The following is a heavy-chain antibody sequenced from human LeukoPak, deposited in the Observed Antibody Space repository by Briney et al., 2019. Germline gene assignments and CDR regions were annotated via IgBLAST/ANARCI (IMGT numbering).Heavy chain of an antibody. CDR1: GFTFNYAW. Sequence: GGSLRLSCAASGFTFNYAWMSWVRQVPGKGLEWVGQTVSEIDGGTTDYATPVKGRFTISRDDSKSTLYLQVNSLKIEDTAVYYCTTDEDWNYARKDVWGQGATVIVSS. J-gene: IGHJ6*02. V-gene: IGHV3-15*04. D-gene: IGHD1-7*01. CDR2: TVSEIDGGTT. CDR3: TTDEDWNYARKDV.